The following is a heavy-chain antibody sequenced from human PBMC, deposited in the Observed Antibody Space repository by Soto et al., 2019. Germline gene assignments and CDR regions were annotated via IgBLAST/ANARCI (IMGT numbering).Heavy chain of an antibody. CDR3: ARAVAGYFRY. V-gene: IGHV4-39*01. J-gene: IGHJ4*02. D-gene: IGHD6-19*01. Sequence: QLQLQESGPGLVKPSETLSLTCTVSGGSISSSSYYWGWIRQPPGKGLEWIGSIYYSGSTYYNPSLKCRVTISVDTSKNQFSLRLSSVTAADTAVYYCARAVAGYFRYWGQGTLVTVSS. CDR1: GGSISSSSYY. CDR2: IYYSGST.